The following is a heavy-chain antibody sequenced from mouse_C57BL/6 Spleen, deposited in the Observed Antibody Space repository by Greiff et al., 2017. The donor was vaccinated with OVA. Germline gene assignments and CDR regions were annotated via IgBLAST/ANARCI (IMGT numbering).Heavy chain of an antibody. Sequence: QVQLQQPGAELVMPGASVKLSCTASGYTFTSYWMHWVKQRPGQGLEWIGEIDPSDSYTNYNQKFKGKSTLTVDKSSSTAYMQLSSLTSEDSAVSYSERDDGYPSWFAYWGQGTLVTVSA. CDR3: ERDDGYPSWFAY. CDR1: GYTFTSYW. D-gene: IGHD2-3*01. CDR2: IDPSDSYT. J-gene: IGHJ3*01. V-gene: IGHV1-69*01.